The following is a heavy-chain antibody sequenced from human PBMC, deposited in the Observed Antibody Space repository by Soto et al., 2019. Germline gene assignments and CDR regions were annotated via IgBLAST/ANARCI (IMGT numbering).Heavy chain of an antibody. V-gene: IGHV1-69*01. CDR3: ARDYGHDCSGGNCYFYF. D-gene: IGHD2-15*01. Sequence: QVQLVQSGAEVKKPGSSVKVSCKASGGTFSRHAINWVRQAPGHGLQWMGGIVPLFGTANYAQKFQGRVTITADESTSPAHMELRSLRSEDTAVYYCARDYGHDCSGGNCYFYFWGQGTLVTVSS. J-gene: IGHJ4*02. CDR1: GGTFSRHA. CDR2: IVPLFGTA.